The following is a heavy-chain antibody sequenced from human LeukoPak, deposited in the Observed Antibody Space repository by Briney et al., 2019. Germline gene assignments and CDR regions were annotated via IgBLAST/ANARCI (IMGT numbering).Heavy chain of an antibody. V-gene: IGHV3-23*01. CDR2: ISGSGAST. CDR1: GFTFSSYA. D-gene: IGHD3-10*01. CDR3: AKAGISITLYYFDY. Sequence: PGGSLRLSCAASGFTFSSYAMSWVRQAPGKGREWVSAISGSGASTYYADSVKGRFTISRDNSKNTLYLQMNSLRAEDTAVYYCAKAGISITLYYFDYWGQGTLVTVSS. J-gene: IGHJ4*02.